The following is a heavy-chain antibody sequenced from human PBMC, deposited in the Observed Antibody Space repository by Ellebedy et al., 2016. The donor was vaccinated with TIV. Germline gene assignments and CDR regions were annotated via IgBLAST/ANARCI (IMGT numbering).Heavy chain of an antibody. CDR2: IYYSGST. CDR1: GGSISSGDYY. CDR3: AREATVRGGGSDY. J-gene: IGHJ4*02. D-gene: IGHD3-10*01. Sequence: SETLSLTXTVSGGSISSGDYYWSWIRQPPGKGLEWIGYIYYSGSTYYNPSLKSRVTISVDTSKNQYSLKLSSVTAADTAVYYCAREATVRGGGSDYWGQGTLVTVSS. V-gene: IGHV4-30-4*01.